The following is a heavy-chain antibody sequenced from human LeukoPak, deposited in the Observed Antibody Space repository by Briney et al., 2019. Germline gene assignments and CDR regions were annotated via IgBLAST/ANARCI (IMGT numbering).Heavy chain of an antibody. J-gene: IGHJ5*02. CDR3: ARAYYDFWSGYYTWFDP. D-gene: IGHD3-3*01. Sequence: SETLSLTCTVSGGSISSYYWSWIRQPAGKGLEWIGRIYTSGSTNYNPSLKSRVTMPVDTSKNQFSLKLSSVTAADTAVYYCARAYYDFWSGYYTWFDPWGQGTLVTVSS. V-gene: IGHV4-4*07. CDR1: GGSISSYY. CDR2: IYTSGST.